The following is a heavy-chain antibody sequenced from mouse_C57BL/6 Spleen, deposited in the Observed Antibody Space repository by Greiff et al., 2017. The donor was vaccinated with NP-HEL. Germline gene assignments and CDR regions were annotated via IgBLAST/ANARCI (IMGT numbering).Heavy chain of an antibody. V-gene: IGHV1-69*01. D-gene: IGHD1-1*01. J-gene: IGHJ4*01. CDR3: ARGGITTVVAPYYDAMDY. CDR1: GYTFTSYW. Sequence: QVQLQQPGAELVMPGASVKLSCKASGYTFTSYWMHWVKQRPGQGLEWIGEIDPSDSYTNFNQKFKGKSTLTVDKSSSTAYMQLSSLTSEDSAVYYCARGGITTVVAPYYDAMDYWGQGTSVTGAS. CDR2: IDPSDSYT.